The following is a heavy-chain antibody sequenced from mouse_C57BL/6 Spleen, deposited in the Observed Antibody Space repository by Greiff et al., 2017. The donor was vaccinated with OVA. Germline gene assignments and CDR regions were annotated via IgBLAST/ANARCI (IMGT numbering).Heavy chain of an antibody. V-gene: IGHV1-18*01. J-gene: IGHJ2*01. CDR3: ARYTTVVDYFDY. CDR2: INPNNGGT. Sequence: EVKLQESGPELVKPGASVKIPCKASGYTFTDYNMDWVKQSHGKSLEWIGDINPNNGGTIYNQKFKGKATLTVDKSSSTAYMELRSLTSEDTAVYYCARYTTVVDYFDYWGQGTTLTVSS. CDR1: GYTFTDYN. D-gene: IGHD1-1*01.